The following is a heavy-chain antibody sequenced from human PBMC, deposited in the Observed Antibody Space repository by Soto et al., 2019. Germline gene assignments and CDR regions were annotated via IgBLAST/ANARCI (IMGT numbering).Heavy chain of an antibody. J-gene: IGHJ3*02. V-gene: IGHV3-23*01. CDR2: ISGSGGST. CDR1: GFTFNSYA. CDR3: ARWGYCSGGSCYWAFDI. D-gene: IGHD2-15*01. Sequence: GGSLTLSCAASGFTFNSYAMSWVRQAPGKGLEWVSGISGSGGSTYYADSVKGRFTISRDNSKTTLYLQMNSLRAEDTAVYYCARWGYCSGGSCYWAFDIWGQGTMVTVSS.